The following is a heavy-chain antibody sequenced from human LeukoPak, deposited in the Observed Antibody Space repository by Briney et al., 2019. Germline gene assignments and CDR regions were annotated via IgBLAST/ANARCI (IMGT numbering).Heavy chain of an antibody. CDR2: IIPILGIA. V-gene: IGHV1-69*04. J-gene: IGHJ5*02. CDR3: ARPYGGNSGGWFDP. CDR1: GGTFSSYA. Sequence: GASVKVSCKASGGTFSSYAISWVRQAPGQGLEWMGRIIPILGIANYAQKFQGRVTITADKSTSTAYMELSSLRSEDTAVYYCARPYGGNSGGWFDPWGQGTLVTVSS. D-gene: IGHD4-23*01.